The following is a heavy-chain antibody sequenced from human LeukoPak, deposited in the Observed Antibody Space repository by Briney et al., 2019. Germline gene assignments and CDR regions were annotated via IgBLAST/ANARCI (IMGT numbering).Heavy chain of an antibody. CDR2: IYHSGST. Sequence: PSETLSLTCAVSGGSISSGGYSWSWIRQPPGKGLEWIGYIYHSGSTYYNPSLKSRVTISVDRSKNQFSLKLSSVTAADTAGYYCGREGPGDYCKWGTMGWFDPLGQGTLVTVSS. D-gene: IGHD2/OR15-2a*01. CDR3: GREGPGDYCKWGTMGWFDP. V-gene: IGHV4-30-2*01. J-gene: IGHJ5*02. CDR1: GGSISSGGYS.